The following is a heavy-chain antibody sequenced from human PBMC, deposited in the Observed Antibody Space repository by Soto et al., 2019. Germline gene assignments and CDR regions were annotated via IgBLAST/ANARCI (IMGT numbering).Heavy chain of an antibody. CDR2: ISAYNGNT. J-gene: IGHJ1*01. Sequence: QVQLVQSGAEVKKPGASVKVSCKASGYTFTSYGISWVRQAPGQGLEWMGWISAYNGNTNYAQKLQGRVTITTDTSTSTAYMELRSLGADETAVYYCARDSVGLVGAGAIAEYFQHWGQGTLVTVSS. V-gene: IGHV1-18*01. CDR3: ARDSVGLVGAGAIAEYFQH. CDR1: GYTFTSYG. D-gene: IGHD1-26*01.